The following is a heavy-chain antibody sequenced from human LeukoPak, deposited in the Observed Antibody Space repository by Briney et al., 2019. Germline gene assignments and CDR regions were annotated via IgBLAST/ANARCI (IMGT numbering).Heavy chain of an antibody. J-gene: IGHJ5*02. CDR3: ARGLRYSYGCRWFDP. D-gene: IGHD5-18*01. V-gene: IGHV4-34*01. CDR2: INHSGST. Sequence: SETLSLTCAVYGGSFSGYYWSWIRQPPGKGLEWIGEINHSGSTNYNPSLKSRVTISVDTSKNQFSLKLSSVTAADTAVYYCARGLRYSYGCRWFDPWGQGTLVTVSS. CDR1: GGSFSGYY.